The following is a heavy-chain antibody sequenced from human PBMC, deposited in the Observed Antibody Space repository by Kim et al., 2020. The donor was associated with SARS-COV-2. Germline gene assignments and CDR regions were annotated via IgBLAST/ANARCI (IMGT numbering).Heavy chain of an antibody. CDR2: IYTSGST. V-gene: IGHV4-61*02. Sequence: SETLSLTCTVSGGSISSGSYYWSWIRQPAGKGLEWIGRIYTSGSTNYNPSLKSRVTISVDTSKNQFSLKLSSVTAADTAVYYCARVYVSDSMVRGGWFDPWGQGTLVTVSS. J-gene: IGHJ5*02. CDR1: GGSISSGSYY. D-gene: IGHD3-10*01. CDR3: ARVYVSDSMVRGGWFDP.